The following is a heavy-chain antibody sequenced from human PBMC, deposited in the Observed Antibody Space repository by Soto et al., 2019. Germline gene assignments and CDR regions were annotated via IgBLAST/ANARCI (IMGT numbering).Heavy chain of an antibody. V-gene: IGHV3-30-3*02. Sequence: GGSLRLSCAASGFTFSSYAMHWVRQAPGKGLEWVAVISYDGSNKYYADSVKGRFTISRDNSKNTLYLQMNSLRTEDTAVYYCAKSATALSYGFDPWGQGTVVTVSS. CDR3: AKSATALSYGFDP. CDR1: GFTFSSYA. CDR2: ISYDGSNK. D-gene: IGHD2-15*01. J-gene: IGHJ5*02.